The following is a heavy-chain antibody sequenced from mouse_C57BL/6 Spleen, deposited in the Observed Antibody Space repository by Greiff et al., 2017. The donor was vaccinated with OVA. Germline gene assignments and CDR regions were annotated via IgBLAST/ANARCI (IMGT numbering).Heavy chain of an antibody. CDR3: ARSGDYDGGAWFAY. CDR2: INPNNGGT. V-gene: IGHV1-18*01. Sequence: EVQLQQSGPELVKPGASVKIPCKASGYTFTDYNMDWVKQSHGKSLEWIGDINPNNGGTIYNQKFKGKATLTVDKSSSTAYMQLSSLTYEDSAVYYCARSGDYDGGAWFAYWGQGTLVTVSA. J-gene: IGHJ3*01. D-gene: IGHD2-4*01. CDR1: GYTFTDYN.